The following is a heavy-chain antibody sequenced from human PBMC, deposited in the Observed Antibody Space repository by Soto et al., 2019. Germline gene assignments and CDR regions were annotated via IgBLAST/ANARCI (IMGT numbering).Heavy chain of an antibody. CDR3: ARGGPPMIVVVYASPDY. J-gene: IGHJ4*02. Sequence: GGSLRLSCAASGFTFSSYAMHWVRQAPGKGLEWVAVISYDGSNKYYADSVKGRFTISRDNSKNTLYLQMNSLRAEDTAVYYCARGGPPMIVVVYASPDYWGQGTLVTVSS. CDR2: ISYDGSNK. D-gene: IGHD3-22*01. CDR1: GFTFSSYA. V-gene: IGHV3-30-3*01.